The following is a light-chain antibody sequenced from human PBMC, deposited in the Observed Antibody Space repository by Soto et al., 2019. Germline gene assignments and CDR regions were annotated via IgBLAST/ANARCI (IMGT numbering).Light chain of an antibody. CDR2: LAS. CDR3: MQGLQTPNT. J-gene: IGKJ5*01. Sequence: AVTRSPISLPATPREPASISFRPSHSLLYSDGDNYLDWYVQKPGQSPQLLIYLASNRASGVPARFSGSGSGTHFRLKISRVEAEDVGLYYCMQGLQTPNTFGQGTRLEI. V-gene: IGKV2-28*01. CDR1: HSLLYSDGDNY.